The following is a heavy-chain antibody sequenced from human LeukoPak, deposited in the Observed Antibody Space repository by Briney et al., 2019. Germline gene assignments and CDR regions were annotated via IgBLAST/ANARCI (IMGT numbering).Heavy chain of an antibody. CDR3: ARAPNYCSGGSCYYFDY. J-gene: IGHJ4*02. Sequence: SQTLSLTCTVSGGFISSGGYYWSWIRQHPGKGLEWIGYIYYSGSTYYNPSLKSRVTISVDTSKNQFSLKLSSVTAADTAVYYCARAPNYCSGGSCYYFDYWGQGTLVTVSS. CDR2: IYYSGST. V-gene: IGHV4-31*03. D-gene: IGHD2-15*01. CDR1: GGFISSGGYY.